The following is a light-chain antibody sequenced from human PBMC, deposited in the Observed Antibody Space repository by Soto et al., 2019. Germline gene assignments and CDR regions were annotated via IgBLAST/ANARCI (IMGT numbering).Light chain of an antibody. CDR1: SSDVGGYKY. V-gene: IGLV2-14*01. CDR2: DVS. J-gene: IGLJ1*01. CDR3: SSYSSYTPYV. Sequence: QSVLTQPASVSGSPGQSIAISCTGTSSDVGGYKYVSWYQQYPGKAPKLMIYDVSNRPSGVPDRFSGSKSGNTASLTISGLQSEYYADYYCSSYSSYTPYVFGTGTKVTVL.